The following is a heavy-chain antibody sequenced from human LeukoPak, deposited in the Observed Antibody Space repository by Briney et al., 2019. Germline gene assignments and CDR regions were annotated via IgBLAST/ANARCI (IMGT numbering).Heavy chain of an antibody. J-gene: IGHJ4*02. CDR3: VKGPYSAAGNYFDY. CDR2: ITSNGGST. CDR1: GFSFSSYG. V-gene: IGHV3-64D*06. Sequence: GGSLRLSCSASGFSFSSYGMHWVRQAPGKELEYVSAITSNGGSTYYADSVKDRFIISRDNSKYTLSLQMSSLRTEDTAVYYCVKGPYSAAGNYFDYWGQGALVTVSS. D-gene: IGHD6-19*01.